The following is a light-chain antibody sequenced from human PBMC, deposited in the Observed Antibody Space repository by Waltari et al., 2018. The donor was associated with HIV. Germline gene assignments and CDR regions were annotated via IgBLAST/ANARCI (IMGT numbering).Light chain of an antibody. V-gene: IGKV1-33*01. CDR1: QDISNY. CDR3: QQYDNLPG. Sequence: DIQMTQSTSSLSASVGDRVTITCQASQDISNYLNWYQQKPGKAPKLLIYDASNLETGVPSRFSGSGSGTDFTFTISSLQPEDIATYYCQQYDNLPGFGGGTKVEIK. CDR2: DAS. J-gene: IGKJ4*02.